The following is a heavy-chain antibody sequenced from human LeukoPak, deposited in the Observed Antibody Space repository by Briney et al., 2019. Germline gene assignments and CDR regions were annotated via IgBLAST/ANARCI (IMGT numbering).Heavy chain of an antibody. D-gene: IGHD3-3*01. CDR3: ARVAEDFWSGHNWFDP. V-gene: IGHV1-2*02. CDR1: GYTFTGYY. J-gene: IGHJ5*02. Sequence: ASVKVSCKASGYTFTGYYMHWVRQAPGQGLEWLGWINPNSGGTNYAQKFQGRVTMTRDTSISTAYMELSRLRSDDTAVYYCARVAEDFWSGHNWFDPWGQGTLVTVSS. CDR2: INPNSGGT.